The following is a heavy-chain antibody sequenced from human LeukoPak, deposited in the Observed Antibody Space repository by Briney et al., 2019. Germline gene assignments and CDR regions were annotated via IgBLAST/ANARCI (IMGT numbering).Heavy chain of an antibody. V-gene: IGHV5-51*01. CDR1: GYSFTSYW. CDR3: ARHTLNDYGDYGHWDGMDV. Sequence: GESLKISCKGSGYSFTSYWIGWVRQMPGKGLEWMGITYPGDSDTRYSPSFQGQVTISADKSISTAYLQWSSLKASDTAMYYCARHTLNDYGDYGHWDGMDVWGQGTTVTVSS. D-gene: IGHD4-17*01. CDR2: TYPGDSDT. J-gene: IGHJ6*02.